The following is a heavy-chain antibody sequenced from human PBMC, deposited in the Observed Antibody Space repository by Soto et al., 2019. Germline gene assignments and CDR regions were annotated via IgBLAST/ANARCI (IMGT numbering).Heavy chain of an antibody. CDR1: GGSISGSA. CDR2: IYSSGST. J-gene: IGHJ6*02. Sequence: SETLSLTCTISGGSISGSAWSWIRQPPGTGLEWIRFIYSSGSTNYNPSLTSRVTMSVDTSKNQFSLKLRSAIVADTAVYHCARFVRSCSGTTCYTRADVWGQGTTVTVSS. V-gene: IGHV4-59*01. D-gene: IGHD2-2*02. CDR3: ARFVRSCSGTTCYTRADV.